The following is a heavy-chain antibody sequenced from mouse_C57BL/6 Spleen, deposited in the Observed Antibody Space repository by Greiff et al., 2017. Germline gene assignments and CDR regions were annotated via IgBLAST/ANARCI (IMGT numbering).Heavy chain of an antibody. CDR3: TRYPTHYGSSPYAMDY. CDR2: IDPDTGGT. J-gene: IGHJ4*01. D-gene: IGHD1-1*01. CDR1: GYTFTDYE. V-gene: IGHV1-15*01. Sequence: QVQLQQSGAELVRPGASVTLSCKASGYTFTDYEMHWVKQTPVHGLEWIGAIDPDTGGTAYNQKFKGKAILTADKSSSTAYMELRSLTSEDSAVYYCTRYPTHYGSSPYAMDYWGQGTSVTVSS.